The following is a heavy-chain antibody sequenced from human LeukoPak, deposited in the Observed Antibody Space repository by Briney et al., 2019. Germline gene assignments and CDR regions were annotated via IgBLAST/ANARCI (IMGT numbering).Heavy chain of an antibody. V-gene: IGHV3-7*04. CDR1: GFSFSTYW. D-gene: IGHD6-13*01. J-gene: IGHJ4*02. CDR3: ARGAAAVTVVERFDY. Sequence: GGSLRLSCAASGFSFSTYWMSWVRQAPGKGLEWVANIKQDGSEKYYVDSAKGRFTISRDNAKNSLYLQMNSLTAEDTAVYYCARGAAAVTVVERFDYWGQGTLVTVSS. CDR2: IKQDGSEK.